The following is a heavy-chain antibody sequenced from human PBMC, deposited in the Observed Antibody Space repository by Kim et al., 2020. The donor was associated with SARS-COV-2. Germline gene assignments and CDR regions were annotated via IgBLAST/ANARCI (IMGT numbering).Heavy chain of an antibody. V-gene: IGHV3-11*06. CDR3: ASGTDLIYDILTGYDNWFDP. J-gene: IGHJ5*02. Sequence: RFTISRDNAKNSLYLQMNSLRAEDTAVYYCASGTDLIYDILTGYDNWFDPWGQGTLVTVSS. D-gene: IGHD3-9*01.